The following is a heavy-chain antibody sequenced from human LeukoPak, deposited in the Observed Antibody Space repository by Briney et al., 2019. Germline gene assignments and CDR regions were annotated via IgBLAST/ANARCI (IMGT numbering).Heavy chain of an antibody. V-gene: IGHV4-39*07. J-gene: IGHJ4*02. D-gene: IGHD6-6*01. CDR3: ASKLSSSHYYFDY. Sequence: SETLSLTCTVSGGSISSSSYYWGWIRQPPGKGLEWIGSIYYSGSTYYNPSLKSRVTISVDTSKNQFSLKLSSVTAADTAVYYCASKLSSSHYYFDYWGQGTLVTVSS. CDR2: IYYSGST. CDR1: GGSISSSSYY.